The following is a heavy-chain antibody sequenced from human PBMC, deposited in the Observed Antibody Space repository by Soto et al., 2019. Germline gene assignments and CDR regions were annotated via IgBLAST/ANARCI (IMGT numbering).Heavy chain of an antibody. D-gene: IGHD3-16*01. CDR3: ARQGGNYFDY. Sequence: PSETLSLTCTVSGGSITNYYWSWIRQPPGKGLEWIGYVYHSGTTNYNPSLKSRVTMSVDTSKKQFSLKLSSVTAADTAVYYCARQGGNYFDYWGQGTLVTVSS. J-gene: IGHJ4*02. V-gene: IGHV4-59*01. CDR1: GGSITNYY. CDR2: VYHSGTT.